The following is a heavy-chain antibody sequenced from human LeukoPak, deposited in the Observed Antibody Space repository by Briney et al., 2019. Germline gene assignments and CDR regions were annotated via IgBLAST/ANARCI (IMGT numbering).Heavy chain of an antibody. Sequence: SGPTLVKPTQTLTLTCTFSGFSLSTSGVGVGWIPQPPGKALERLALIYWNDDKRYSPSLKSRLTITKDTSKNQVVLTMTNMDPVDTATYYCAHSQVVAARNWFDPWGQGTLVTVSS. V-gene: IGHV2-5*01. CDR1: GFSLSTSGVG. J-gene: IGHJ5*02. CDR2: IYWNDDK. D-gene: IGHD2-15*01. CDR3: AHSQVVAARNWFDP.